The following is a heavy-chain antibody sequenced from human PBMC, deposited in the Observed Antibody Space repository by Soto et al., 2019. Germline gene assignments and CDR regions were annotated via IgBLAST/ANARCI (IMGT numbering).Heavy chain of an antibody. CDR2: IYYSGST. Sequence: QVQLQESGPGLMKASQSLSLTCTVSGGSISSGDYYWSWIRQPPGKGLEWIGYIYYSGSTYYNPSLKSRVTISVDTSKNQFSLKLSSVTAADTAVYYCARDRGRSGRFDYWGQGTLVTDSS. V-gene: IGHV4-30-4*01. CDR1: GGSISSGDYY. J-gene: IGHJ4*02. D-gene: IGHD1-26*01. CDR3: ARDRGRSGRFDY.